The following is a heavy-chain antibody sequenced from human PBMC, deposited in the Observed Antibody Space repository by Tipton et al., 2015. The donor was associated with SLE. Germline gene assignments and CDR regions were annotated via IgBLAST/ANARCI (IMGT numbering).Heavy chain of an antibody. V-gene: IGHV4-61*02. CDR2: IYTSGST. D-gene: IGHD7-27*01. Sequence: TLSLTCTVSGGSISSGSYYWSWIRQPAGKGLEWIGRIYTSGSTKYNPSLKSRVTISVDTSKNQFFLKLSSVTAADTAVYYCARAKLGFFFDYWGQGTLVTVSS. CDR1: GGSISSGSYY. CDR3: ARAKLGFFFDY. J-gene: IGHJ4*02.